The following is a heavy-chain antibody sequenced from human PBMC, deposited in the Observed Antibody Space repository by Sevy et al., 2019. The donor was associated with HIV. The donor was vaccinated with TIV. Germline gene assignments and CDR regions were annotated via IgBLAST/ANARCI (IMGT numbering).Heavy chain of an antibody. CDR1: GFTFSSYA. CDR2: ISGSGTNT. J-gene: IGHJ2*01. V-gene: IGHV3-23*01. CDR3: AKAGGNSDWYFDL. D-gene: IGHD2-21*02. Sequence: GGSLRLSCAASGFTFSSYAMTWVRQAPGKGLEWVSAISGSGTNTYYADSVKGRFTISRDNSKNTLYLQMNSLSTEDTAIYYCAKAGGNSDWYFDLWGRRTLVTVSS.